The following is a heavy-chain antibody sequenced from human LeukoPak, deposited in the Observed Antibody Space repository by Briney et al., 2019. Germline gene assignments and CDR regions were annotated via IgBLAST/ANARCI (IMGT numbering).Heavy chain of an antibody. CDR3: AKVIVGAGFDF. J-gene: IGHJ4*02. CDR1: GDSISNYY. Sequence: SETLSLTCTVSGDSISNYYWSWIRQPPGKGLEWIGYVYYSGRTNYNPSLKSRVTISVDTSENQFSLKLSSVTAADTAVYYCAKVIVGAGFDFWGQGALVTVSS. D-gene: IGHD1-26*01. V-gene: IGHV4-59*01. CDR2: VYYSGRT.